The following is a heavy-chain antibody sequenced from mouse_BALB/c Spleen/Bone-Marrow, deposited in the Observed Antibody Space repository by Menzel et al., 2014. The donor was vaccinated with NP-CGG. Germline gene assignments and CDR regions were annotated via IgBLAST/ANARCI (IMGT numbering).Heavy chain of an antibody. V-gene: IGHV5-17*02. Sequence: EVQLVESGGGLVQPGGSRKLSCAAPGFTFSGFGMHWVRQAPEKGLEWVAYISDGSSTIYYADTVKGRFTIFRDNPKNTLFLQMTSLRSEDTAMYYCARLDVGGYWGQGTTLTVSS. CDR1: GFTFSGFG. J-gene: IGHJ2*01. CDR2: ISDGSSTI. CDR3: ARLDVGGY.